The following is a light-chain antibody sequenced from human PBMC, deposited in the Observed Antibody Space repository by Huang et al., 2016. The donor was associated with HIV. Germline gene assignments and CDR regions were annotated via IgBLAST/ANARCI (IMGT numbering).Light chain of an antibody. CDR2: ATS. CDR3: QQTDRFSIT. CDR1: QDISSY. Sequence: DIQMTQSPSSVSASVGERVTITCRASQDISSYVAWYQQKPGKAHKLLIYATSTRQSGVPSRFSGSSSGTEFTLTISSLQPEDFATYYCQQTDRFSITFGQGTRLEIK. J-gene: IGKJ5*01. V-gene: IGKV1-12*01.